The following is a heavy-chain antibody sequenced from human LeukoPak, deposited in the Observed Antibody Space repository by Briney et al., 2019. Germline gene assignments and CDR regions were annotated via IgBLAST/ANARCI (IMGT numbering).Heavy chain of an antibody. Sequence: PSETLSLTCTVAGGSISSYYWSWILQPAGKGLEWIGRIYTSGSTNYNPSLNSRVTMSVDTSKNQFSLKLSSVTAADTAVYYCARDRPYGAYWYFDLWGRGTLVTVSS. CDR2: IYTSGST. V-gene: IGHV4-4*07. CDR1: GGSISSYY. CDR3: ARDRPYGAYWYFDL. D-gene: IGHD4-17*01. J-gene: IGHJ2*01.